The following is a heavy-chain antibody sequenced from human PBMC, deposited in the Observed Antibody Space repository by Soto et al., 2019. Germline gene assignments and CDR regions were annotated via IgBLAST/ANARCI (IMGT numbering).Heavy chain of an antibody. Sequence: SEPLSVTCSVSFCSLSSCGYSCLWLRPPPGRGLEWIGYIYASGSTYYNPSLSSRVTISIDRSKNQFSLMLASVTAADTAVEVCARDIGRSHYIYLKPWGQGTRVNVSA. CDR3: ARDIGRSHYIYLKP. J-gene: IGHJ5*02. CDR2: IYASGST. D-gene: IGHD4-4*01. CDR1: FCSLSSCGYS. V-gene: IGHV4-30-2*01.